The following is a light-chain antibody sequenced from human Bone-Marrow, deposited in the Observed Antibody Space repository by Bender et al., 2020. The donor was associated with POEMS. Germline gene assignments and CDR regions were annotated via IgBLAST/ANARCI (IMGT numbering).Light chain of an antibody. CDR1: TSNIATDYV. CDR3: QSYDNSLGGWV. J-gene: IGLJ3*02. CDR2: GYN. Sequence: QSVLTQPPSVSAAPGQKVTISCSGSTSNIATDYVSWYQHLPGTAPKLLIYGYNNRPSGVPDRFSGSKSGTSASLAITGLQAEDEGDYYCQSYDNSLGGWVFGGGTKLTVL. V-gene: IGLV1-40*01.